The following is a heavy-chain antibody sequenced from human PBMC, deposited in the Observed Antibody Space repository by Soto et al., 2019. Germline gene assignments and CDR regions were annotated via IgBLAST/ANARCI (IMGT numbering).Heavy chain of an antibody. V-gene: IGHV1-8*01. Sequence: QVQLVQSGAEVKKPGASVKVSCKASGYTFTSYDINWVRQATGQGLEWMGWMNTNSGNTGYARKLQGRDTMTRTTSISTAYMELSSLRSEDTAVYYCARWPDGYYYYGMAVWGQGTTVTVSS. CDR1: GYTFTSYD. J-gene: IGHJ6*02. CDR3: ARWPDGYYYYGMAV. CDR2: MNTNSGNT.